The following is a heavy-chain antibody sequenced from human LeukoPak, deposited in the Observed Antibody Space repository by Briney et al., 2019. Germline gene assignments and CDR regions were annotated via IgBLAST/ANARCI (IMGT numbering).Heavy chain of an antibody. CDR3: ARRISPPPPDYGVFDAFDI. V-gene: IGHV1-8*01. CDR2: MKPNGGNT. J-gene: IGHJ3*02. D-gene: IGHD4-17*01. Sequence: ASVKVSCKASGYTFTSYDINWVRQATGQGLESMGGMKPNGGNTGDAQKLQGRVTVTRTTSISTAYLELSSLRSEDTAVYYCARRISPPPPDYGVFDAFDIWGQGTMVTVSS. CDR1: GYTFTSYD.